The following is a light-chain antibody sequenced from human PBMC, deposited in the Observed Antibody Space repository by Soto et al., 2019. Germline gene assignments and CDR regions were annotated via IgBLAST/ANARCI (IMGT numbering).Light chain of an antibody. CDR3: QQCFWHWT. V-gene: IGKV1-39*01. CDR1: QSISSH. J-gene: IGKJ1*01. Sequence: DIQMTQSPSSLSASVGDRVTITCRASQSISSHLNWYQQKPNKAPKLLIYAASSLQSGVPSRLSGRGSGTEFTLSITSLQPDDFATYYCQQCFWHWTFGQGTKVDIK. CDR2: AAS.